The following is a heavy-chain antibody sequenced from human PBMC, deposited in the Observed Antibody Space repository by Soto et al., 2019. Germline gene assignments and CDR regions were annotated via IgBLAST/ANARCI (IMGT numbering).Heavy chain of an antibody. CDR2: TYYRSKWFN. V-gene: IGHV6-1*01. CDR1: GDSVSSNSAA. Sequence: SPTLSLTCAISGDSVSSNSAAWNWIRQSPSGGLEWLGRTYYRSKWFNDYAVSVKSRITINPDTSKNQFSLQLNSVTPEDTAVYYCARSRRGRGYSGYDFDYWGQGTLVTVSS. CDR3: ARSRRGRGYSGYDFDY. D-gene: IGHD5-12*01. J-gene: IGHJ4*02.